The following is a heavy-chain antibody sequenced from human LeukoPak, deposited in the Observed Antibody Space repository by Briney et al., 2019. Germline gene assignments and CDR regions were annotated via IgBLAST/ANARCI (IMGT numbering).Heavy chain of an antibody. Sequence: PSQTLSLTCTVSGGSISSGGYYWSWIRQHPGKGLEWIGYIYYSGSTYYNPSLKSRVTISVDMSKNQFSLKLSSVTAADTAVYYCARAPLSLRLGELSWAFDIWGQGTMVTVSS. J-gene: IGHJ3*02. V-gene: IGHV4-31*03. CDR3: ARAPLSLRLGELSWAFDI. CDR1: GGSISSGGYY. D-gene: IGHD3-16*02. CDR2: IYYSGST.